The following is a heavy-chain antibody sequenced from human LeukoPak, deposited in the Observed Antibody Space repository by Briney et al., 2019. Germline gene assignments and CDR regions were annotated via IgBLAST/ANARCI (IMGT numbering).Heavy chain of an antibody. CDR1: GGSITSYY. Sequence: PSETLSLTCTVSGGSITSYYWSWIRQPPGKGLEWIGYIYYSGSTNYNPSLTSRVTISIDTSKNQFSLKLSSVTAADTAVYYCARIEMATTQDYYYYMDVWGKGTTVTVSS. D-gene: IGHD5-24*01. CDR3: ARIEMATTQDYYYYMDV. V-gene: IGHV4-59*08. CDR2: IYYSGST. J-gene: IGHJ6*03.